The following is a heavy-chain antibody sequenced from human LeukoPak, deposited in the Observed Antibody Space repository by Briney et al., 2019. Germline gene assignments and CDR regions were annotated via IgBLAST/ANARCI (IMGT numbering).Heavy chain of an antibody. CDR2: MYSGGST. CDR3: AREQVVVGRGYYGMDV. V-gene: IGHV3-66*01. J-gene: IGHJ6*02. CDR1: GFSFRSYW. Sequence: GGSLRLSCAASGFSFRSYWMSWVRQAPGKGLEWVSVMYSGGSTFYGDSVKGRFTISRDNSMNTLYLQMNSLRVDDTAVYYCAREQVVVGRGYYGMDVWGQGTTVTVSS. D-gene: IGHD2-2*01.